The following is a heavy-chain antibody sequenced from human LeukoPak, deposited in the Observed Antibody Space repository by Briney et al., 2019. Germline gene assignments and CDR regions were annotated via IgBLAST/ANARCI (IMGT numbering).Heavy chain of an antibody. D-gene: IGHD5-24*01. CDR1: GGSVSSGGYY. CDR3: ARDIGGMAGTLGWFDP. Sequence: PSETLSLTCTVSGGSVSSGGYYWSWIRQPPGKGLEWIGYIYYSGSTSYKPSPKSRVTISVDTSKNQFSLKLSSVTAADTAVYYCARDIGGMAGTLGWFDPWGQGTLVTVSS. CDR2: IYYSGST. J-gene: IGHJ5*02. V-gene: IGHV4-61*08.